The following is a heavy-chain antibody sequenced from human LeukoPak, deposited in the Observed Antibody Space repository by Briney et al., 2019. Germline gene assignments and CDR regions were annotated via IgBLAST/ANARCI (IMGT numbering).Heavy chain of an antibody. J-gene: IGHJ4*02. Sequence: GGSLRLSCAASGFTFDDYGMSWVRQAPGKGLEWVSAISGSGGSTYYADSVKGRFTISRDNSKNTLYLQMNSLRAEDTAVYYCAKASFYGSGSDFDYWGQGTLVTVSS. CDR3: AKASFYGSGSDFDY. V-gene: IGHV3-23*01. D-gene: IGHD3-10*01. CDR1: GFTFDDYG. CDR2: ISGSGGST.